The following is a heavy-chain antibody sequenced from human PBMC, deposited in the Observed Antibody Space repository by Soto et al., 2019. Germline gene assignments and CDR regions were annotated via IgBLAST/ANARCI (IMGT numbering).Heavy chain of an antibody. CDR2: IYSSGNA. V-gene: IGHV4-4*07. CDR1: GDSISGYY. Sequence: QVQLQESGPGLVKPSETVSLICTVSGDSISGYYWSWIRQPAGKGLEWIGRIYSSGNANYNPSLKSRVSMSVDMSKNQFSLKVTSVTAADTAMYYCARGDVFDLWGQGTKFTVSS. CDR3: ARGDVFDL. J-gene: IGHJ3*01.